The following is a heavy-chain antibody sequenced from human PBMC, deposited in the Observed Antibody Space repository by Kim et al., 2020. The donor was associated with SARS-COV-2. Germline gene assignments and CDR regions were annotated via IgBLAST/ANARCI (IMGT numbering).Heavy chain of an antibody. CDR3: ARDTAMVYAFDI. J-gene: IGHJ3*02. CDR2: IWYDGSNK. V-gene: IGHV3-33*01. Sequence: GGSLRLSCAASGFTFSSYGMHWVRQAPGKGLEWVAVIWYDGSNKYYADSVKGRFTISRDNSKNTLYLQMNSLRAEDTAVYYCARDTAMVYAFDIWGQGTMVTVSS. D-gene: IGHD5-18*01. CDR1: GFTFSSYG.